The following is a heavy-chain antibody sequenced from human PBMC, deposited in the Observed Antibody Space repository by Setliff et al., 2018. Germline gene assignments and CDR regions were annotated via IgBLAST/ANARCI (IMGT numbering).Heavy chain of an antibody. Sequence: PSETLSLTCIVSGVSVSRHYWSWIRQPPGKTLEWIGYIYTGGSTNYNPSLKSRVTISVDTSKNQFSLKLSSVTAADTAVYYCARSRGYKHDSSGYYYDHYYYYYMDVWGKGTPVTVSS. J-gene: IGHJ6*03. D-gene: IGHD3-22*01. CDR2: IYTGGST. CDR3: ARSRGYKHDSSGYYYDHYYYYYMDV. CDR1: GVSVSRHY. V-gene: IGHV4-4*08.